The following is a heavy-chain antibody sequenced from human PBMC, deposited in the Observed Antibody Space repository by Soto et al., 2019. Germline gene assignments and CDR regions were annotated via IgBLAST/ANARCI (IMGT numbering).Heavy chain of an antibody. J-gene: IGHJ4*02. Sequence: QVQLQQWGAGLLKPSETLSLTCAVYGGSFSGYYWSWIRQPPGKGLEWSGEINHSGSTNYNPSLKSRVTISVDTSKNQFSLKLSSVTAADTAVYYCARGGFEYYYGSGSLSYWGQGTLVTVSS. CDR1: GGSFSGYY. CDR2: INHSGST. D-gene: IGHD3-10*01. CDR3: ARGGFEYYYGSGSLSY. V-gene: IGHV4-34*01.